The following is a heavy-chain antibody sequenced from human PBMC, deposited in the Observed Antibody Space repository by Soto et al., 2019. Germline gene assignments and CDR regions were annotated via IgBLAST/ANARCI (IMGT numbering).Heavy chain of an antibody. CDR3: ARGLFSENYYSGGWYYFDY. CDR2: INHSGST. J-gene: IGHJ4*02. CDR1: GGSFSGYS. D-gene: IGHD1-26*01. V-gene: IGHV4-34*01. Sequence: QVQLQQWGAGLLKPSETLSLTCAVSGGSFSGYSWTWIRQSPGKGLEWIGQINHSGSTTYNPSLKSRFTISLATSNNPYSPDLSSVHAADTAVYYCARGLFSENYYSGGWYYFDYWGQGTLVTVSS.